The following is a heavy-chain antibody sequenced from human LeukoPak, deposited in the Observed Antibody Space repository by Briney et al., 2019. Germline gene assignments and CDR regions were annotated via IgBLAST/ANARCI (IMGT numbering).Heavy chain of an antibody. CDR2: ISSSSSYI. Sequence: GGSLRLSCVVSGFTFSRYSMNWVRQAPGKGLEWVSSISSSSSYIYYADSVKGRFTISRDNAKNSLYLQMNSLRAEDTAVYYCARDRMGVGAFDIWGQGTMVTVSS. V-gene: IGHV3-21*01. J-gene: IGHJ3*02. CDR1: GFTFSRYS. CDR3: ARDRMGVGAFDI. D-gene: IGHD1-26*01.